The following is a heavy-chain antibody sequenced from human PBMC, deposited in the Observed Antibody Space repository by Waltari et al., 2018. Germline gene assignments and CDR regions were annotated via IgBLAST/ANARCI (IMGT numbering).Heavy chain of an antibody. CDR3: ARDEGLYEHYYDYGIDV. CDR2: IYSGGST. D-gene: IGHD5-12*01. Sequence: EVQLVESGGGLIQHGGSLRLSCAASGFTVSSNYMSWVRQAPGKGLEWVSVIYSGGSTDYADTVKGRFTIARDNAKNTRYLQMNSLRAEDTAVYYCARDEGLYEHYYDYGIDVWGQGTTVTVSS. J-gene: IGHJ6*02. CDR1: GFTVSSNY. V-gene: IGHV3-53*01.